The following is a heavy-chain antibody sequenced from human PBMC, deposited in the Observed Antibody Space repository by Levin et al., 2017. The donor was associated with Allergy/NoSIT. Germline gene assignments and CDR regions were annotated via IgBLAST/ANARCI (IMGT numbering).Heavy chain of an antibody. Sequence: PSETLSLTCAVSGGSVSSGSYCWSWIRQPPGKGLEWIGYIYSSGSTKYNPSLKSRVTISIESSNHRFSLKLSSVTAADTAVYYCARASRSGSSSWPYYFDYWGQGTLVTISS. CDR1: GGSVSSGSYC. CDR2: IYSSGST. CDR3: ARASRSGSSSWPYYFDY. D-gene: IGHD6-13*01. V-gene: IGHV4-61*01. J-gene: IGHJ4*02.